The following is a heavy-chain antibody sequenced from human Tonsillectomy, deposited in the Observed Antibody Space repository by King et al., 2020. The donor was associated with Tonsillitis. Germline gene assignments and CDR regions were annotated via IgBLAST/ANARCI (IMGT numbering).Heavy chain of an antibody. V-gene: IGHV1-46*01. J-gene: IGHJ3*02. Sequence: VQLVQSGAEVKKPGASVRVSCKASGYTFTSYYLHWVRQAPGQGPEWMGMINPTGATTDYAQTFRGRVTMTRDTSTRTVYMDLSSLRSDDTAVYYCARSTITMAGCDAFDIWGQGTMVTVSS. CDR2: INPTGATT. CDR1: GYTFTSYY. CDR3: ARSTITMAGCDAFDI. D-gene: IGHD6-19*01.